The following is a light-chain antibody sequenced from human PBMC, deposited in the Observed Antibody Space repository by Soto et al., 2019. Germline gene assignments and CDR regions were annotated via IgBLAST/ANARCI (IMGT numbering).Light chain of an antibody. V-gene: IGKV3-15*01. J-gene: IGKJ4*01. CDR3: LQYSNWPRGT. Sequence: EIVMTQSPDTLSVSPGERATLSCRASRSVGINLAWYQQKPGQAPRLLIHGASTRATGIPARFSGSGSGTEFTLTISSLQSEDFAVDYCLQYSNWPRGTFGGGTKVEIK. CDR1: RSVGIN. CDR2: GAS.